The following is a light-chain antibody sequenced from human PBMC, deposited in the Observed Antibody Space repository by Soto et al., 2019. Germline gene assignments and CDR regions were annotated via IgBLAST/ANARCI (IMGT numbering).Light chain of an antibody. Sequence: QSVLTQPPSASGSPGQSVTISCTGTSSDVGGYNYVSWYQQHPGKAPKLMIHEVYKRPSGVPDRFSGSKSGNTASLTVSGLQAEDEADYYCSSHVGSNSLVFGGGTKLTVL. CDR1: SSDVGGYNY. CDR2: EVY. CDR3: SSHVGSNSLV. J-gene: IGLJ2*01. V-gene: IGLV2-8*01.